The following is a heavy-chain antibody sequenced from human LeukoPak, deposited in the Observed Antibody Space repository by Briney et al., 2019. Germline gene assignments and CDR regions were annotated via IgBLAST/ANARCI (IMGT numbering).Heavy chain of an antibody. CDR2: IIPIFGTA. CDR1: GGTFSSYA. J-gene: IGHJ4*02. Sequence: SVKVSCKASGGTFSSYAISWVRQAPGQGLEWMGGIIPIFGTANYAQKFQGRVTITADESTSTAYMELSSLRSEDTAVYYCAADSRSYDSSGYGYWGQGTLVTVSS. D-gene: IGHD3-22*01. V-gene: IGHV1-69*13. CDR3: AADSRSYDSSGYGY.